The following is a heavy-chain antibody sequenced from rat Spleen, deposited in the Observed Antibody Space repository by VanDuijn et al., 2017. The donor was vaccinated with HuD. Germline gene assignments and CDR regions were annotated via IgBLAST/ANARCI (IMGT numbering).Heavy chain of an antibody. CDR1: GFTFSDYY. Sequence: EVQLVESDGGLVQPGKSLKLSCAASGFTFSDYYMAWVRQAPTKGLEWVATISSDGGRNFYRDSVKGRFTISRDNAKSTLYLQMDSLRSEDTATYYCARHPPTGSYWYFDFWGPGTMVTVSP. J-gene: IGHJ1*01. D-gene: IGHD4-2*01. V-gene: IGHV5-29*01. CDR3: ARHPPTGSYWYFDF. CDR2: ISSDGGRN.